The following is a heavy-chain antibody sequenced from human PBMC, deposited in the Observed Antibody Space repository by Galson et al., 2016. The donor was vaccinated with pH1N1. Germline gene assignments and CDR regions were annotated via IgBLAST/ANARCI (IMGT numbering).Heavy chain of an antibody. J-gene: IGHJ4*02. Sequence: SLRLSCAPSGFTFSSYWMSWVRQAPGKGLEWVANIKQDGSEIYYVDSVKGRFTISRDNAKNSLYLQMNSLRAEDTAVYYCARARGGYDLDYWGPGTLVTVSS. D-gene: IGHD5-12*01. CDR3: ARARGGYDLDY. CDR1: GFTFSSYW. CDR2: IKQDGSEI. V-gene: IGHV3-7*03.